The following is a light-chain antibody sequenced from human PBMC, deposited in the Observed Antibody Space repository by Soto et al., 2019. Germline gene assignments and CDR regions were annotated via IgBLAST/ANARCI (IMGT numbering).Light chain of an antibody. CDR3: SSHTTSNTRV. V-gene: IGLV2-14*03. J-gene: IGLJ1*01. CDR1: SSDVGAYDF. CDR2: EVS. Sequence: QPVLTQPASGSGSPGQSIAISCTGTSSDVGAYDFVSWYQQHPDKAPKLLIYEVSNRPSGVSDRFSGSKSVNTATLTISGLQAEDEADYYCSSHTTSNTRVFGTGTKVTVL.